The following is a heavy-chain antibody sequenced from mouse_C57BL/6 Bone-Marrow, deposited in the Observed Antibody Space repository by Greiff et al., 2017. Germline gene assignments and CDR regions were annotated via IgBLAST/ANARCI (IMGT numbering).Heavy chain of an antibody. Sequence: QVQLQQPGAELVRPGSSVKLSCKASGYTFTSYWMDWVKQRPGQGLEWIGNIYPSDSETPYNQKFKDKATLTVDKSSNTAYMQLSSLTSEDAAVYYCARHHYGSRMDYWGQGTSGTVSS. CDR2: IYPSDSET. CDR1: GYTFTSYW. J-gene: IGHJ4*01. D-gene: IGHD1-1*01. CDR3: ARHHYGSRMDY. V-gene: IGHV1-61*01.